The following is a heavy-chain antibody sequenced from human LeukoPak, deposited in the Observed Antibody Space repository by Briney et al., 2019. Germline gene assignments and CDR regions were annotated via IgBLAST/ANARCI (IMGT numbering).Heavy chain of an antibody. J-gene: IGHJ6*02. Sequence: GGSLRLSCAASGFTFSSYSMNWVRQAPGKGLEWVAVISYDGSNKYYADSVKGRFTISRDNSKNTLYLQMNSLRAEDTAVYYCAKPIGSGSYYNGDYYYGMDVWGQGTTVTVSS. CDR2: ISYDGSNK. CDR1: GFTFSSYS. V-gene: IGHV3-30*18. D-gene: IGHD3-10*01. CDR3: AKPIGSGSYYNGDYYYGMDV.